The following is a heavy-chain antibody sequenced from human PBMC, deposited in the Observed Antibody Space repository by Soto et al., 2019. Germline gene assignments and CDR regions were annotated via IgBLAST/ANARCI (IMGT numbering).Heavy chain of an antibody. CDR1: GYIFIHCF. CDR3: ARSLGETTSLFDY. CDR2: INPSSGTT. J-gene: IGHJ4*02. D-gene: IGHD1-26*01. V-gene: IGHV1-46*01. Sequence: QVQLVQSGAEMKQPGASVKLSCQASGYIFIHCFMHWVRQAPGQGLEWMGGINPSSGTTTYAQKFQGRVTVTRDTSTSTVYMALSRLGSGDTAMYYCARSLGETTSLFDYWGQGSLVTVSA.